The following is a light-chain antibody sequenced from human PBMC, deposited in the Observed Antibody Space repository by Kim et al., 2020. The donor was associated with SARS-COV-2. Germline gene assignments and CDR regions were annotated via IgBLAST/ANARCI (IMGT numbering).Light chain of an antibody. CDR3: QQYGSPPQT. Sequence: FPGESASRSCAASQTVSRNFLAWYQQKPGQAPRLLIYGASTRATGTPDRFSGSGTETHFTLTISRLEAEDFAVYFCQQYGSPPQTFGQGTKVDIK. V-gene: IGKV3-20*01. J-gene: IGKJ1*01. CDR1: QTVSRNF. CDR2: GAS.